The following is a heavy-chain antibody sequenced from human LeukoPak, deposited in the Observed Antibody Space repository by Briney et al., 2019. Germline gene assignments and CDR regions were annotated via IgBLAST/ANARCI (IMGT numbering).Heavy chain of an antibody. V-gene: IGHV3-7*01. D-gene: IGHD3-3*01. CDR3: ARVALDYDFWSGYYFDY. CDR2: IKQDGSEK. J-gene: IGHJ4*02. CDR1: GFTFSSYW. Sequence: GGSLRLSCAASGFTFSSYWMSWVRQAPGKGLEWVANIKQDGSEKYYVDSVKGRFTISRDNAKNSLYLQMNSLRAEDTAVYYCARVALDYDFWSGYYFDYWGQGTLVTVSS.